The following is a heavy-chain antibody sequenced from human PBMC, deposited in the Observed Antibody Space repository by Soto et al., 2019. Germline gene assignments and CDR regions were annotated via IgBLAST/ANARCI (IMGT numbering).Heavy chain of an antibody. D-gene: IGHD1-26*01. J-gene: IGHJ4*02. CDR1: GFTFSSYA. V-gene: IGHV3-23*01. CDR3: ARRGSGSYYDY. Sequence: EVQLLESGGGLVQPGGSLRLSCAASGFTFSSYAMRWVRQAPVKGLEWVSAISGSGGSTYYADSVKGRFTISRDNSKNTLYLQMNSRRAEDMAVYYCARRGSGSYYDYWGQGTLVTVSS. CDR2: ISGSGGST.